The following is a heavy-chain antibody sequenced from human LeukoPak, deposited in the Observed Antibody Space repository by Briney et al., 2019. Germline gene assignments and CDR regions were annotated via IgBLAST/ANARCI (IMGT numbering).Heavy chain of an antibody. CDR3: ARQIASAGTAGFDF. D-gene: IGHD6-13*01. J-gene: IGHJ4*02. CDR1: GGSISSYY. V-gene: IGHV4-4*07. CDR2: IYSTGST. Sequence: ASETLSLTCTVSGGSISSYYWSWIRQPAGKGLEWIGRIYSTGSTNYNPSLKSRLTMSVDTSKNQFCLRLRSVTAADTAVYYCARQIASAGTAGFDFWGQGALVTVSS.